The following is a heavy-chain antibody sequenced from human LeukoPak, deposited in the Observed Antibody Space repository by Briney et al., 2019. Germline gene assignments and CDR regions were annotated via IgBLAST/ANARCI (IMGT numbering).Heavy chain of an antibody. CDR2: IWYDGSNK. D-gene: IGHD3-10*01. CDR3: ARVNSAMVRGVITNFDY. CDR1: GFTLSSYG. Sequence: PGRSLRLSCAASGFTLSSYGMHWVRQAPGKGLEWVAVIWYDGSNKYYADSVKGRFTISRDNSKNTLYLQMNSLRAEDTAVYYCARVNSAMVRGVITNFDYWGQGTLVTVSS. J-gene: IGHJ4*02. V-gene: IGHV3-33*01.